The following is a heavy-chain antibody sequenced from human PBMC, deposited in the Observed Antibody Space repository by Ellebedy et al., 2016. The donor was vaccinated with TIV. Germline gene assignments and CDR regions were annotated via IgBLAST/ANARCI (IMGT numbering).Heavy chain of an antibody. CDR2: ISGRGTST. Sequence: GESLKISCAASGFTFATYAMSWVRQAPGKGLEWVSTISGRGTSTYYADSVKGRFIISRDNSKKTLYLQMNSLRAEYTAVYYCAKGRGGGSDSSAPRYYFDYWGLGTLVTVSS. CDR1: GFTFATYA. CDR3: AKGRGGGSDSSAPRYYFDY. J-gene: IGHJ4*02. D-gene: IGHD3-22*01. V-gene: IGHV3-23*01.